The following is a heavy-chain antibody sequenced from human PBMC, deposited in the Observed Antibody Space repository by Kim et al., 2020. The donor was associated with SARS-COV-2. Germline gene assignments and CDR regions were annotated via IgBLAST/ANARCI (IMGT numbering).Heavy chain of an antibody. CDR3: ATGWYWEILY. CDR2: ST. V-gene: IGHV3-74*01. J-gene: IGHJ4*02. Sequence: STSYADAVKGRFTISRDNAKNTLDLQMNSLRLDDTAVYFCATGWYWEILYWGRGTLVTVFS. D-gene: IGHD2-15*01.